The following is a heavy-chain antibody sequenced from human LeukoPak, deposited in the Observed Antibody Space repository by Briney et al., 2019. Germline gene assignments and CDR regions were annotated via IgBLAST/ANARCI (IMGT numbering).Heavy chain of an antibody. D-gene: IGHD3-10*01. V-gene: IGHV3-23*01. CDR2: ISGSGGST. CDR3: AKLPSGSYYNDPWD. CDR1: GFTFSSYA. J-gene: IGHJ4*02. Sequence: GGSLRLSCAASGFTFSSYAMSWVRQAPGKGLEWVSAISGSGGSTYYADSVKGRFTISRDNSKNTLYLQMNSLRAEDTAVYYCAKLPSGSYYNDPWDWGQGTLVTASS.